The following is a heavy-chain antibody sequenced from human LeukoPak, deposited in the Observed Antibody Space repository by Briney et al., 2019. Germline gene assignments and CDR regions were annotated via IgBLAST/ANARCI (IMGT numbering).Heavy chain of an antibody. J-gene: IGHJ4*02. D-gene: IGHD6-19*01. CDR2: IYYSGST. CDR1: GGSISSGGYY. V-gene: IGHV4-31*03. CDR3: ARHRDSSGWYDFDY. Sequence: PSQTLSLTCTVSGGSISSGGYYWSWIRQHPGQGLEWIGYIYYSGSTNYSPALKSRVTISADTSNNQFSLNLSSVTAANTAVYYCARHRDSSGWYDFDYWGQGTLVTVSS.